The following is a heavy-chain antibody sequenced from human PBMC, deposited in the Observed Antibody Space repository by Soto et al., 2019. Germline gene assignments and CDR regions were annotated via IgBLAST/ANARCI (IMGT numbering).Heavy chain of an antibody. J-gene: IGHJ4*02. CDR1: GGTFSSYA. V-gene: IGHV1-69*13. D-gene: IGHD6-13*01. Sequence: ASVKVSCKASGGTFSSYAISWVRQAPGQGLEWMGGIIPIFGTANYAQKFQGRVTITADESTSTAYMELSSLRSEDTAVYYCAVRYSSSVGEFDYWGQGTLVTVSS. CDR2: IIPIFGTA. CDR3: AVRYSSSVGEFDY.